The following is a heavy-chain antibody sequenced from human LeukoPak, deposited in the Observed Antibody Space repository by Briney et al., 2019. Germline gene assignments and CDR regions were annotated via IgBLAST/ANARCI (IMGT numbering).Heavy chain of an antibody. V-gene: IGHV3-23*01. CDR2: IFGNGDT. CDR3: AKYRDIFPTPPDC. D-gene: IGHD3-3*02. CDR1: GLTFRSYA. J-gene: IGHJ4*02. Sequence: GGSLRLSCVASGLTFRSYAMTWVRQAPGKGLEWVSSIFGNGDTYYTDSLKGRFTISRDDSKNTVYLQMNSLRVEDTATYYCAKYRDIFPTPPDCWGQGTLVTVSS.